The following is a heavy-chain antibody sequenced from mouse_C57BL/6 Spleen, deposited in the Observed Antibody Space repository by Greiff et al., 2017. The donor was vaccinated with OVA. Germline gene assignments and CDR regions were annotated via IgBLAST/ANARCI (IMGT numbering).Heavy chain of an antibody. J-gene: IGHJ2*01. V-gene: IGHV6-3*01. CDR2: IRLKSDNYAT. CDR1: GFTFSNYW. Sequence: EVQLQESGGGLVQPGGSMKLSCVASGFTFSNYWMNWVRQSPEKGLEWVAQIRLKSDNYATHYAESVKGRFTISRDDSKSSVYLQMNNLRAEDTGIYYCTGGNGDYWGQGTTLTVSS. D-gene: IGHD2-1*01. CDR3: TGGNGDY.